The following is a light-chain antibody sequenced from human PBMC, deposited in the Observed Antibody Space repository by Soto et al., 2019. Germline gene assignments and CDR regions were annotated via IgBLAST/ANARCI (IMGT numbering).Light chain of an antibody. CDR1: QGIRND. CDR3: LQDYNYPRT. V-gene: IGKV1-6*01. J-gene: IGKJ1*01. CDR2: AAS. Sequence: SVGDRVTITCRASQGIRNDLGWYQQKPGKAPKLLIYAASSLQSGVPSRFSGSGSGTDFTLTISSLQPEDFATYYCLQDYNYPRTFGQGTKVDIK.